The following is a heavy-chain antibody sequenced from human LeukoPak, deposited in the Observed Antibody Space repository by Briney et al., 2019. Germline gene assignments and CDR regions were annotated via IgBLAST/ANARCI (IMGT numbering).Heavy chain of an antibody. CDR1: GGSISSYY. CDR2: IYYSGST. CDR3: ASLVVPAARYYFDY. Sequence: SETLSLTCTVSGGSISSYYWSWIRQPPGKGLEWIGYIYYSGSTNYNPSLKSRVTISVDTSKNQFSLKLSSVTAADTAVYYCASLVVPAARYYFDYWGQGTLVTVSS. V-gene: IGHV4-59*12. D-gene: IGHD2-2*01. J-gene: IGHJ4*02.